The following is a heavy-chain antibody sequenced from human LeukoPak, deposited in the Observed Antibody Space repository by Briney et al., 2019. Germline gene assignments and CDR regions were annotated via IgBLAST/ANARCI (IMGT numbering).Heavy chain of an antibody. Sequence: SGGSLRLSCAASGFTFSSYEMNWVRQAPGEGLEWVSYISSSGSTIYYADSVKGRFTISRDNAKNSLYLQMNSLRAEDTAVYYCARDQLGFDIWGQGTMVTVSS. D-gene: IGHD1-1*01. V-gene: IGHV3-48*03. CDR3: ARDQLGFDI. CDR1: GFTFSSYE. CDR2: ISSSGSTI. J-gene: IGHJ3*02.